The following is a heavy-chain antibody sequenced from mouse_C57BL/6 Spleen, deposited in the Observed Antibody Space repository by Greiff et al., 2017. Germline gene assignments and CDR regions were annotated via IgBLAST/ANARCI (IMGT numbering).Heavy chain of an antibody. CDR2: SYPGSGNT. V-gene: IGHV1-76*01. J-gene: IGHJ1*03. CDR1: GYTFTDYY. Sequence: VQLQQSGAELVRPGASVKLSCKASGYTFTDYYINWVKQRPGQGLEWIARSYPGSGNTYYNEKFKGTATLTAEKSSSTAYMQLSSLTSEYSAVYFCAREEDYYGSSRYWYFDVWGTGTTGTVSS. CDR3: AREEDYYGSSRYWYFDV. D-gene: IGHD1-1*01.